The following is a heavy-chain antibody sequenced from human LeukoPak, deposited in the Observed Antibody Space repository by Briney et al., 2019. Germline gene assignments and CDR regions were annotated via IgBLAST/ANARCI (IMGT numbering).Heavy chain of an antibody. CDR1: GCTVRYNS. CDR2: FYTVGTT. CDR3: ERAQLASGTDY. J-gene: IGHJ4*02. Sequence: PGGSLRPSPAAPGCTVRYNSISWVRQAPGKGPGCGSTFYTVGTTYYADSMKGRFTISRDNSKNTLDLQMNTVRAEDTAVYYCERAQLASGTDYWGQGTLVTVSS. D-gene: IGHD3-3*02. V-gene: IGHV3-53*01.